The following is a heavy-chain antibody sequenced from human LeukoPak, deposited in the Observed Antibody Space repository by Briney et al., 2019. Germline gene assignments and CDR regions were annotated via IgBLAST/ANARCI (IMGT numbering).Heavy chain of an antibody. J-gene: IGHJ1*01. CDR2: IRYDGITK. Sequence: GGSLRLSCAASGFSFSGYGMNWVRQVPGKGLEWVAFIRYDGITKFYIDSVKGRFAISRDNSKNTLSLQMNSLRAEDTAVYYCAKSGYDYAEYFQHWGQGTLVTVSS. CDR1: GFSFSGYG. CDR3: AKSGYDYAEYFQH. D-gene: IGHD5-12*01. V-gene: IGHV3-30*02.